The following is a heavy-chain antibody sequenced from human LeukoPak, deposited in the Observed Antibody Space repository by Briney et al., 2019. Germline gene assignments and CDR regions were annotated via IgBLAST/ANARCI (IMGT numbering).Heavy chain of an antibody. CDR2: IKSITDGGAA. CDR1: GFTFSSYG. CDR3: TAASARAGEFDY. Sequence: GGSLRLSCAASGFTFSSYGMHWVRQAPGKGLEWVGRIKSITDGGAADYAAPGKGRFTISRDDSENTLYLQMNSLKTEDTAVYYCTAASARAGEFDYWGQGTLVTVSS. V-gene: IGHV3-15*01. D-gene: IGHD6-19*01. J-gene: IGHJ4*02.